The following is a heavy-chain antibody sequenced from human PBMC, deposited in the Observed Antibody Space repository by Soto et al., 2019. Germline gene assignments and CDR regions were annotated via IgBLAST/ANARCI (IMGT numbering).Heavy chain of an antibody. Sequence: EVQLVESGGGLVQPGGSLRLSCAASGFTFSSYWMSWVRQAPGKGLEWVANIKQGGSEKYYVDSVKGRFTISRDNAKNSLYLQMNSLRAEDTAVYYCARVKIKHYFDYWGQGTLVTVSS. CDR3: ARVKIKHYFDY. V-gene: IGHV3-7*01. CDR2: IKQGGSEK. J-gene: IGHJ4*02. CDR1: GFTFSSYW.